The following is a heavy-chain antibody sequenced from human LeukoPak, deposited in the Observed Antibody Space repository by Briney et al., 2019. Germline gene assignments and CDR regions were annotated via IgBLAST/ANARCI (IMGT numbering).Heavy chain of an antibody. J-gene: IGHJ4*02. CDR3: AKDTTTHTVTTHYFDY. D-gene: IGHD4-17*01. Sequence: GGSLRLSCAASGFTFNNYALTWVRQAPGKGLEWVSSISDSGDYTYYADSVKGRFTISRDNSKNTVFLQVSSLRVEDTAIYYCAKDTTTHTVTTHYFDYWGQGSLVTVSS. CDR2: ISDSGDYT. V-gene: IGHV3-23*01. CDR1: GFTFNNYA.